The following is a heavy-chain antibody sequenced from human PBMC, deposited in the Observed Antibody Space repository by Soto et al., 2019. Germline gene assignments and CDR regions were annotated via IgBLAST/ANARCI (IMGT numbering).Heavy chain of an antibody. J-gene: IGHJ4*02. CDR2: MSFDGNKK. CDR3: ARVSFDCSGGSCYIFDY. CDR1: VFNFVFFG. D-gene: IGHD2-15*01. Sequence: GGALRLPCSSSVFNFVFFGMHGFRQAPGDGLEWVALMSFDGNKKYYVDSVKGRFTISRDNSKSTVYLQMNSLGVEDTAIYYCARVSFDCSGGSCYIFDYWGQGTRVTVSS. V-gene: IGHV3-33*01.